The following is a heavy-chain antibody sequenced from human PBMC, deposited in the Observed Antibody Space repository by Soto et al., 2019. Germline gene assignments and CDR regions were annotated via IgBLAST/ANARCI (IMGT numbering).Heavy chain of an antibody. CDR1: GFMFTNHG. J-gene: IGHJ4*02. V-gene: IGHV3-33*01. CDR2: IWSGGNKR. D-gene: IGHD4-17*01. CDR3: AGELDYGGNFAPFDY. Sequence: GGSLRLSCAASGFMFTNHGMHWVRQAPGKGLEWVSVIWSGGNKRYYADSVKGRFTISRDTSKNTLYLQMNNLRAEDTAVYYCAGELDYGGNFAPFDYWGQGTLVTVSS.